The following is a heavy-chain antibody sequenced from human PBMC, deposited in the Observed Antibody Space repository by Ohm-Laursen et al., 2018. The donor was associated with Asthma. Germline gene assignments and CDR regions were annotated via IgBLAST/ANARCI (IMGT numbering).Heavy chain of an antibody. V-gene: IGHV3-7*05. D-gene: IGHD1-26*01. CDR1: GYTFSRYS. CDR2: IKQDGSEK. CDR3: ARDSGSYYGLDY. J-gene: IGHJ4*02. Sequence: SLRLSCTASGYTFSRYSIHWVRQVPGKGLEWVANIKQDGSEKYYVDSVKGRFTISRDNAKNSLYLQMNSLRAEDTAVYYCARDSGSYYGLDYWSQGTLVTVSS.